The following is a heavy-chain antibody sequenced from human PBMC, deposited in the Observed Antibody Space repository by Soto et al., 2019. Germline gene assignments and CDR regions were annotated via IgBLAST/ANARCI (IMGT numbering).Heavy chain of an antibody. V-gene: IGHV1-2*02. CDR3: AKDDGGTYRVDF. CDR1: GYNFIDYY. CDR2: IYPNTGGT. J-gene: IGHJ4*02. Sequence: ASVKVSCKASGYNFIDYYIHWVRQAPGQGLEYMGWIYPNTGGTLCAEEFQGRVTMTSDTSISTAYMELGRLSFDDTAVYYCAKDDGGTYRVDFWGQGTLVTVCS. D-gene: IGHD4-17*01.